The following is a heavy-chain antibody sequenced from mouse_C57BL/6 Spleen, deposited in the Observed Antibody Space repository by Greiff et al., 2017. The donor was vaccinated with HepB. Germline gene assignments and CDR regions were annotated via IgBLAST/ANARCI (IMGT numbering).Heavy chain of an antibody. Sequence: VQLKQSGPVLVKPGASVKMSCKASGYTFTDYYMNWVKQSHGKSLEWIGVINPYNGGTSYNQKFKGKATLTVDKSSSTAYMELNSLTSEDSAVYYCARYGDFYYGSSYVWGQGTTLTVSS. CDR2: INPYNGGT. D-gene: IGHD1-1*01. J-gene: IGHJ2*01. CDR3: ARYGDFYYGSSYV. V-gene: IGHV1-19*01. CDR1: GYTFTDYY.